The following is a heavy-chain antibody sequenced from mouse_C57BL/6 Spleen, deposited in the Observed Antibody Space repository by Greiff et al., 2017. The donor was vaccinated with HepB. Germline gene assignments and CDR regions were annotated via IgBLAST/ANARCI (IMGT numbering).Heavy chain of an antibody. CDR2: IYPGDGDT. CDR3: LVYYYDRDAMDY. V-gene: IGHV1-82*01. Sequence: QVQLKESGPELVKPGASVKISCKASGYAFSSSWMNWVKQRPGKGLEWIGRIYPGDGDTNYNGKFKGKATLTADKSSSTAYMQLSSLTSEDSAVYFFLVYYYDRDAMDYWGQGTSVTVSS. CDR1: GYAFSSSW. J-gene: IGHJ4*01. D-gene: IGHD2-4*01.